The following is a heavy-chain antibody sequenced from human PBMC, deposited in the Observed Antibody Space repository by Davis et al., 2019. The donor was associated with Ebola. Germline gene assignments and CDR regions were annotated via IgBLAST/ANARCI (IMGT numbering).Heavy chain of an antibody. V-gene: IGHV1-46*01. D-gene: IGHD3-10*01. CDR1: GYTFTSYY. CDR3: ARDAPSFMVQGVNTWDYCYGMDV. J-gene: IGHJ6*02. Sequence: ASVKVSCKASGYTFTSYYMHWVRQAPGQGLEWMGIINPSGGSTSYAQKFQGRVTMTRDTSTSTVYMELSSLRSEDTAVYYCARDAPSFMVQGVNTWDYCYGMDVWGQGTTVTVSS. CDR2: INPSGGST.